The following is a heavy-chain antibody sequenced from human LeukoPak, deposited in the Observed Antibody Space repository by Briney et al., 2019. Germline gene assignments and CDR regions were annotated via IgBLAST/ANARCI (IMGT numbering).Heavy chain of an antibody. CDR1: GGSISSYY. Sequence: PSETLSLTCTVSGGSISSYYWSWIRQPPGKGLEWIGYIYYSGSTNYNPSLKSRVTISVDTSKNRFSLKLSSVTAADTAVYYCARERGSGSTTDAFDIWGQGTMVTVSS. J-gene: IGHJ3*02. D-gene: IGHD3-22*01. V-gene: IGHV4-59*01. CDR2: IYYSGST. CDR3: ARERGSGSTTDAFDI.